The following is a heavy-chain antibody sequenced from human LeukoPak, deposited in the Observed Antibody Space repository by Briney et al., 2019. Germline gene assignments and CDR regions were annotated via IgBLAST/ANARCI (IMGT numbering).Heavy chain of an antibody. Sequence: EASVKVSCKASGYTFTGYYMHWVRQAPGQGLEWMGWINPNSGGTNYAQKFRGRVTMTRDTSISTAYMELSRLRSDDTAVYYCARGRGGSRLFLLGPFDYWGQGTLVTVSS. CDR2: INPNSGGT. V-gene: IGHV1-2*02. CDR1: GYTFTGYY. CDR3: ARGRGGSRLFLLGPFDY. J-gene: IGHJ4*02. D-gene: IGHD1-26*01.